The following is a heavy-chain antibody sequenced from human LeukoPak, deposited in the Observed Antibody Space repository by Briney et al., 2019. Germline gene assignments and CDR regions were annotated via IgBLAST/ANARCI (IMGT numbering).Heavy chain of an antibody. CDR1: GGTFSSYA. J-gene: IGHJ4*02. D-gene: IGHD3-3*01. V-gene: IGHV1-69*04. CDR2: IIPILGIA. Sequence: ASVKVSCKASGGTFSSYAISWVRQAPGQGLEWMGRIIPILGIANYAQKFQGRVTITADKSTSTAYMELSSLRSEDTAVYYCARTPEAAYYDFWSGYGSRAYFDYWGQGTLVTVSS. CDR3: ARTPEAAYYDFWSGYGSRAYFDY.